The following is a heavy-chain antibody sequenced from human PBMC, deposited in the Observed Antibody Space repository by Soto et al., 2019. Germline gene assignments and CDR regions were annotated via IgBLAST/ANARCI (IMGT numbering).Heavy chain of an antibody. Sequence: EAHLVESGGGFVQPGGSLRLSCVASGFTFANYWMHWVRQVPGKGLEWVSRINSDGGSITYADSVKGRFTISRDNAKNTLYLQMNTLRAEDTAVYYCARQTGCSYTRCYTDWFDPWGQGTLVTVSS. J-gene: IGHJ5*02. D-gene: IGHD2-2*02. V-gene: IGHV3-74*01. CDR3: ARQTGCSYTRCYTDWFDP. CDR2: INSDGGSI. CDR1: GFTFANYW.